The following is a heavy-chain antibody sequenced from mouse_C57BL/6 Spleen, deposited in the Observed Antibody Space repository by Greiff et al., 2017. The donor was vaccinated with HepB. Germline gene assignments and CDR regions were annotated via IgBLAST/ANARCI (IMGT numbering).Heavy chain of an antibody. CDR3: TRSGDYDEAWFAY. V-gene: IGHV1-15*01. CDR1: GYTFTDYE. CDR2: IDPETGGT. J-gene: IGHJ3*01. D-gene: IGHD2-4*01. Sequence: VKLVESGAELVRPGASVTLSCKASGYTFTDYEMHWVKQTPVHGLEWIGAIDPETGGTAYNQKFKGKAILTADKSSSTAYMELRSLTSEDSAVYYCTRSGDYDEAWFAYWGQGTLVTVSA.